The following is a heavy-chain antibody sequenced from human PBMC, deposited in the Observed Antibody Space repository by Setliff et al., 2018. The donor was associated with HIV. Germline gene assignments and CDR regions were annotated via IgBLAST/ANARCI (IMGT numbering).Heavy chain of an antibody. CDR3: ARQQTTVLTPFDY. V-gene: IGHV3-21*01. Sequence: PGGSLRLSCAASGFTFSSYSMNWVRQAPGKGLEWVSSITSGRTYIYYADSVKGRFTISRDNAKNSLYLQMNSLRAEDTAVYYCARQQTTVLTPFDYWGQGTLVTVSS. CDR1: GFTFSSYS. CDR2: ITSGRTYI. J-gene: IGHJ4*02. D-gene: IGHD4-17*01.